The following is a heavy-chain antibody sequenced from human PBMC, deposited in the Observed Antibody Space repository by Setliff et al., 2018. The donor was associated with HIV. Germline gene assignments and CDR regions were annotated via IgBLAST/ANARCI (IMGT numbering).Heavy chain of an antibody. CDR2: LSYRGTT. D-gene: IGHD3-9*01. Sequence: SETLSLTCTVSGGSVSTSTYYWGWIRQPPGKGLEYIGTLSYRGTTHYNPSLKSRIALSIDSPKNQFSLNLHFVTATDSALYYCATTRPISTGYPGFFDSGGQGIVVTVSS. CDR3: ATTRPISTGYPGFFDS. CDR1: GGSVSTSTYY. V-gene: IGHV4-39*01. J-gene: IGHJ4*02.